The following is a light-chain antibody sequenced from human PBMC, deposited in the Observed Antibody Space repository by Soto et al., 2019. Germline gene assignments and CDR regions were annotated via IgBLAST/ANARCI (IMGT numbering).Light chain of an antibody. CDR2: DNT. J-gene: IGLJ2*01. CDR3: ATWDSSLSAVV. V-gene: IGLV1-51*01. Sequence: QSVLTQPPSVSAAPGQTVTISCSGSSSNIGNDYVSWYQQLPGTAPKLLIYDNTNRPLGIPDRFSGSKSGTSATLGITGLQTGDEADYYCATWDSSLSAVVFGGGTKVTVL. CDR1: SSNIGNDY.